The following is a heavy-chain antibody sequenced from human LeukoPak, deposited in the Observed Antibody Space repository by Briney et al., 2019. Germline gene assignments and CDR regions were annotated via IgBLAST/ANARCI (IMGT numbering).Heavy chain of an antibody. CDR3: ARVPVVPAAIWQDASRYYVDY. CDR1: GFTFSSYW. J-gene: IGHJ4*02. Sequence: PGGSLRLSCAASGFTFSSYWMHWVRQAPGKGLVWVSRINSDGRSTSYADSVKGRFTISRDNAKNTLYLQMNSLRAEDTAVYYCARVPVVPAAIWQDASRYYVDYWGRGTLVTVSS. D-gene: IGHD2-2*02. V-gene: IGHV3-74*01. CDR2: INSDGRST.